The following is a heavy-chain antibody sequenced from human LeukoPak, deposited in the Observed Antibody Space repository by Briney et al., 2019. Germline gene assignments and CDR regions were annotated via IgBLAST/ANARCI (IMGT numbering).Heavy chain of an antibody. CDR1: GFTFSSYA. D-gene: IGHD5-12*01. Sequence: GGSLRLSCAASGFTFSSYAMHWVRQAPGKGLEWVAVISYDGSNKYYADSMKGRFTTSRDNAKNSLYLQMNSLRAEDTAFYYCAINGGGDSGYGNFDYWGQGTLVTVSS. J-gene: IGHJ4*02. V-gene: IGHV3-30*04. CDR2: ISYDGSNK. CDR3: AINGGGDSGYGNFDY.